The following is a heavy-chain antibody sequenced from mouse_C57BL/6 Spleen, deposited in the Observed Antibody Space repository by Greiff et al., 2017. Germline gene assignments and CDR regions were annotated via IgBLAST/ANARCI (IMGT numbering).Heavy chain of an antibody. D-gene: IGHD2-4*01. CDR2: INPNYGTT. CDR1: GYSFTDYN. V-gene: IGHV1-39*01. Sequence: VQLKESGPELVKPGASVKISCKASGYSFTDYNMNWVKQSNGKSLEWIGVINPNYGTTSYNQKFKGKATLTVDQSSSTAYMQLNSLTSEDSAVXYCEREGVHYDYLYAMDYWGQGTSVPVSS. CDR3: EREGVHYDYLYAMDY. J-gene: IGHJ4*01.